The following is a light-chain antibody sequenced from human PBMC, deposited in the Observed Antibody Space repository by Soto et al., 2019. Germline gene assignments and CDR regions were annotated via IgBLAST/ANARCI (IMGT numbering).Light chain of an antibody. CDR2: NNN. V-gene: IGLV1-44*01. CDR3: AAWDDTLHAL. Sequence: QSVLTQPPSASGTPGQRVTISCSGSSSNVGGNTVNWYQQLPGTAPKLLIYNNNQRPSGVPDRFSGSKSGTSASLAISGLQSEVEADYYCAAWDDTLHALFGGGTKLTVL. J-gene: IGLJ3*02. CDR1: SSNVGGNT.